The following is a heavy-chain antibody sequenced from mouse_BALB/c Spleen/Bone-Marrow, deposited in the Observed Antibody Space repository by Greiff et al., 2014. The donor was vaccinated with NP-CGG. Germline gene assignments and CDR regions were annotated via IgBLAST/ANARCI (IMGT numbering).Heavy chain of an antibody. CDR1: GYTFSNYY. CDR2: SNPSNGGS. J-gene: IGHJ1*01. Sequence: LQESGAELVKPGASVKLSCKASGYTFSNYYMYWVKQRPGQGLEWIGESNPSNGGSNFNEKFKSKATLTVDKPSSTAYMQLSSLTSEDSAVYYCTRSNYGYWYFDVWGAGTTVTVSS. D-gene: IGHD1-1*01. CDR3: TRSNYGYWYFDV. V-gene: IGHV1S81*02.